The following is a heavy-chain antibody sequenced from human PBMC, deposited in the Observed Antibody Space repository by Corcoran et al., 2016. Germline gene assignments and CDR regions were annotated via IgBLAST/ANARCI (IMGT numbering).Heavy chain of an antibody. V-gene: IGHV1-46*01. J-gene: IGHJ4*02. CDR1: GYTFTSYY. Sequence: QVQLVQSGAEVKKPGASVKVSCKASGYTFTSYYMHWVRQAPGQGLEWMGIINPSGGSTSYAQKFQGRVTMTRDTSTSTGYMELSSLRSEGTAVVYCARVRDQADIVATNPCDYWGQGTLVTVSS. CDR3: ARVRDQADIVATNPCDY. D-gene: IGHD5-12*01. CDR2: INPSGGST.